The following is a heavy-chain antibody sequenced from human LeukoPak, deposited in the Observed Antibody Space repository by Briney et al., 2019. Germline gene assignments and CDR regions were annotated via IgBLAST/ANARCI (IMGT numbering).Heavy chain of an antibody. D-gene: IGHD3-16*01. J-gene: IGHJ4*02. CDR1: GGSISSYY. V-gene: IGHV4-59*12. CDR2: IYYSGST. Sequence: PSETLSLTCTVSGGSISSYYWSWIRQPPGKGLEWIGYIYYSGSTNYNPSLKSRVTISVDKSKNQFSLKLSSVTAADTAVYYCATREGYDYVWGSLYYFDYWGQGTLVTVSS. CDR3: ATREGYDYVWGSLYYFDY.